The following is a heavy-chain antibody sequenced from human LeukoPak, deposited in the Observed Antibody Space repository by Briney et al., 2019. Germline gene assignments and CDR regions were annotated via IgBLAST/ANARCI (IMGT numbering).Heavy chain of an antibody. CDR1: GFTFSGAW. CDR3: ARRVGISF. CDR2: IREDGTEK. D-gene: IGHD7-27*01. J-gene: IGHJ4*02. Sequence: GGSLRLSCTASGFTFSGAWMTWVRQAPGQGLEWVDNIREDGTEKNYVDSVKGRFTISRDNAKNSLFLQMSNLRGDNTAIYYCARRVGISFWGQGTLVTVSS. V-gene: IGHV3-7*01.